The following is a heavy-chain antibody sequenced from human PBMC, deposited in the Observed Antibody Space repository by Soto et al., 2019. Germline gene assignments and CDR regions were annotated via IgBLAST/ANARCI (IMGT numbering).Heavy chain of an antibody. CDR1: GGSFSGYY. J-gene: IGHJ5*02. CDR2: INHSGST. V-gene: IGHV4-34*01. D-gene: IGHD3-10*01. Sequence: SETLSLTCAVYGGSFSGYYWSWIRQPPGKGLEWIGEINHSGSTNYNPSLKSRVTISVDTSKNQFSLKLSSVTAADTAVYYCAGEIWFGELLSTWGQGTLVTVSS. CDR3: AGEIWFGELLST.